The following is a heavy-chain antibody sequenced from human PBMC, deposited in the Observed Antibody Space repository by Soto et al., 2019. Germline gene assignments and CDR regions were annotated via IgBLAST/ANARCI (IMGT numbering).Heavy chain of an antibody. CDR1: GYSFTKYG. J-gene: IGHJ6*02. V-gene: IGHV1-3*01. CDR2: INPGNGDT. Sequence: ASVKVSFKTSGYSFTKYGLHWVRQAPVQRLEWMGWINPGNGDTKYSQKFQGRVAITRDTSATTAYMELSSLRSEDSAVFYCARTDCSSTSCYNYYYYGMDVWGQGTTVTVSS. D-gene: IGHD2-2*01. CDR3: ARTDCSSTSCYNYYYYGMDV.